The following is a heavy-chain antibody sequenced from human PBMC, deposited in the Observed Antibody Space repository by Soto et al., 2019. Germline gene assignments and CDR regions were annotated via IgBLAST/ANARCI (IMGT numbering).Heavy chain of an antibody. CDR3: ARHAGCGGDCPLHY. CDR1: GGTFSSYA. CDR2: IIPIFGTA. J-gene: IGHJ4*02. D-gene: IGHD2-21*02. Sequence: QVQLVQSGAEVKKPGSSVKVSCKASGGTFSSYAISWVRQAPGQGLEWMGGIIPIFGTANYAQKFQGRVTITADESTSTADMELRSLGSEDTAVYYCARHAGCGGDCPLHYWAQGTLVTVPS. V-gene: IGHV1-69*12.